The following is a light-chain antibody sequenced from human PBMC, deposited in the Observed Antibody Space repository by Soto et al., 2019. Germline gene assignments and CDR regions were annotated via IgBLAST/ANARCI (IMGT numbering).Light chain of an antibody. CDR3: GSYTSTDTPFV. CDR1: STDVGGYNY. J-gene: IGLJ1*01. Sequence: QSVLAQPSSVSGSPGQSITISCTGTSTDVGGYNYVSWYQHHPDKGPKLIIYEVSNRPSGVSDRFSGSKSGNEASLIISNLAADDESDYYCGSYTSTDTPFVFGTGTKVTVL. CDR2: EVS. V-gene: IGLV2-14*01.